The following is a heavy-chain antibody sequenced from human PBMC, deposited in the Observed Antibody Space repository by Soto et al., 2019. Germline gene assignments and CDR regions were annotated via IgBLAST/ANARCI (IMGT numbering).Heavy chain of an antibody. CDR1: GFTFSSYA. D-gene: IGHD3-22*01. CDR3: AKDSDYYDSSGYPQPFDY. Sequence: GGSLRLSCAASGFTFSSYAMSWVRQAPGKGLEWVSAISGSGGSTYYADSVKGRFTISRDNSKNTLYLQMNSLRAEDTAVYYCAKDSDYYDSSGYPQPFDYWGQGTLVPVSS. V-gene: IGHV3-23*01. J-gene: IGHJ4*02. CDR2: ISGSGGST.